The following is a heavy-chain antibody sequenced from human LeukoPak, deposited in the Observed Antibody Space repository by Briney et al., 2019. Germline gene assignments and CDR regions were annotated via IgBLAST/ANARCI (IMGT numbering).Heavy chain of an antibody. CDR2: IYYSGST. V-gene: IGHV4-59*12. J-gene: IGHJ3*02. D-gene: IGHD1-26*01. Sequence: SETLSLTCTVSGGSISSYYWSWIRQPPGKGLEWIGYIYYSGSTNYNPFLKSRVTISVDTSKNQFSLKLSSVTAADTAVYYCAREYSGSHDAFDIWGQGTMVTVSS. CDR3: AREYSGSHDAFDI. CDR1: GGSISSYY.